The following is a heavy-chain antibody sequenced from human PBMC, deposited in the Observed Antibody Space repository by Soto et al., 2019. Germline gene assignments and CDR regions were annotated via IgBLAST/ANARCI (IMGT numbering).Heavy chain of an antibody. V-gene: IGHV3-30-3*01. CDR3: ARDLYSNSLDY. J-gene: IGHJ4*02. Sequence: GGSLRLSCAASGFTFSTYWMHWVRQIPGKGLEWVAVISFDGSNKYYADSVKGRFTISRDTSKNTLYLQMNSLRAEDTAVYYCARDLYSNSLDYWGQGT. CDR1: GFTFSTYW. D-gene: IGHD5-18*01. CDR2: ISFDGSNK.